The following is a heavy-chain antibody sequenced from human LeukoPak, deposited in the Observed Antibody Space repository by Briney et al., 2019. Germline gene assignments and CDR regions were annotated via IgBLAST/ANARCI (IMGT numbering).Heavy chain of an antibody. V-gene: IGHV3-30*18. CDR1: GFTFSSYG. Sequence: GGSLRLSCAASGFTFSSYGMHWVRQAPGKGLEWVAVISYDGSNKYYADSVKGRFTISRDNSKNTLYLQMNSLRAEDTAVYYCAKETFISRLNYYFDYWGQGTLVTVSS. J-gene: IGHJ4*02. CDR2: ISYDGSNK. D-gene: IGHD5-12*01. CDR3: AKETFISRLNYYFDY.